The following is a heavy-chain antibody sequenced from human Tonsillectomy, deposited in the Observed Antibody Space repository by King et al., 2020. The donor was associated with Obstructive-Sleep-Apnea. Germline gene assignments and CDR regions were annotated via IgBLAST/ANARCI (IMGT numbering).Heavy chain of an antibody. D-gene: IGHD3-22*01. CDR1: GYSFTSYW. CDR2: IYPGYSDT. J-gene: IGHJ3*02. Sequence: QLVQSGAEVKKPGESLKIYCKGSGYSFTSYWIGWVRPMPGKGLEWMGIIYPGYSDTRYSPSFQGQVTISADQSISTAYLQWSSLKASDIAMYYCARHVVVVTSDAFDIWGQGTMVTVSS. V-gene: IGHV5-51*01. CDR3: ARHVVVVTSDAFDI.